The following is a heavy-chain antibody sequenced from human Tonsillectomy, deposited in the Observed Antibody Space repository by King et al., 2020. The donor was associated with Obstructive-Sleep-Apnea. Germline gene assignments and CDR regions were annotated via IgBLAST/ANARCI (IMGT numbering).Heavy chain of an antibody. V-gene: IGHV3-7*03. CDR1: GFTFSTSW. CDR2: IKQDGSEK. CDR3: ARDLCCSTIDCYQGSGVFDY. J-gene: IGHJ4*02. Sequence: VQLVESGGGLVQPGGSLRLSCAASGFTFSTSWMSWVRQAPGKGLEWVANIKQDGSEKYYVDSVTGRFTISRDNAKNSLFLQMDSLRAEDTAVYYCARDLCCSTIDCYQGSGVFDYWGQGSLVTVSS. D-gene: IGHD2-2*01.